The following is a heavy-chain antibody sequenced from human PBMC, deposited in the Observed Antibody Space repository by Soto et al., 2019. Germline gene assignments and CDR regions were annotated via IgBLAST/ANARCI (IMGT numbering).Heavy chain of an antibody. V-gene: IGHV1-69*13. CDR3: ARADQQWLVWLD. CDR2: IIPIFGTA. D-gene: IGHD6-19*01. CDR1: GGTFSSYA. Sequence: SVKVSCKASGGTFSSYAISWVRQAPGQGLEWMGGIIPIFGTANYAQKFQGRVTITADESTSTAYMELGSLRSEDTAVYYCARADQQWLVWLDWGQGTLVTVSS. J-gene: IGHJ4*02.